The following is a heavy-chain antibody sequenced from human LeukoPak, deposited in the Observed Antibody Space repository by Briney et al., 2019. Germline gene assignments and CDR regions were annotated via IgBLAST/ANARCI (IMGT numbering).Heavy chain of an antibody. J-gene: IGHJ4*02. CDR3: ARGYSSSWYPGEY. D-gene: IGHD6-13*01. V-gene: IGHV3-11*05. CDR2: ISSSSSYT. Sequence: GGSLRLSYAASGFTFSDYYMRWIRQAPGKGLEWVSYISSSSSYTKYADSVKGRFTISRDNAKNSLYLQMNSLRAEDTAVYYCARGYSSSWYPGEYWGQGTLVTVSS. CDR1: GFTFSDYY.